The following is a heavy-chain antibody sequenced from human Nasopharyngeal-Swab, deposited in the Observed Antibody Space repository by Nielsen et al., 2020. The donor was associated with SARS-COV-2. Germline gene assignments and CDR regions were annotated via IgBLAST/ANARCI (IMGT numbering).Heavy chain of an antibody. D-gene: IGHD2-8*01. CDR1: GGFINSYY. CDR3: ARGVGFCTNGVCYNKDYYYYYYMDV. Sequence: SETLSLTCTVSGGFINSYYWSWIRQPPRRGLEWIGYIYYSGSTNYNPSLKSRVTISVDTSKNQFSLKLSSVTAADTAVYYCARGVGFCTNGVCYNKDYYYYYYMDVWSKGTTVTVSS. J-gene: IGHJ6*03. CDR2: IYYSGST. V-gene: IGHV4-59*08.